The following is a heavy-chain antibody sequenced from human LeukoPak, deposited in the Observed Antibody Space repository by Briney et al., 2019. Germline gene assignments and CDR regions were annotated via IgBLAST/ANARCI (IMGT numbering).Heavy chain of an antibody. Sequence: ASVKVSCKASGYTFTGYYMHWVRQAPGQGLEWMGWINPNSGGTNYAQKFQGRVTMTRDTSISTAYMELSRLRSDDAAVYYCARGNIYYYDSSGYPYYFDYWGQGTLVTVSS. CDR3: ARGNIYYYDSSGYPYYFDY. V-gene: IGHV1-2*02. J-gene: IGHJ4*02. CDR1: GYTFTGYY. CDR2: INPNSGGT. D-gene: IGHD3-22*01.